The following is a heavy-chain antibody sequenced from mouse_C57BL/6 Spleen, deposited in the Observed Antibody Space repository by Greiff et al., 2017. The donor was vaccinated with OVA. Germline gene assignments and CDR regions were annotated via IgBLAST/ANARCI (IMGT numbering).Heavy chain of an antibody. CDR1: GFSLTSYG. J-gene: IGHJ4*01. D-gene: IGHD1-1*01. CDR3: AKGDGSSSSYAMDY. V-gene: IGHV2-5*01. Sequence: VMLVESGPGLVQPSQSLSITCTVSGFSLTSYGVHWVRQSPGKGLEWLGVIWRGGSTDYNAAFMSRLSITKDNSKSQVFFKMNSLQADDTAIYYCAKGDGSSSSYAMDYWGQGTSVTVSS. CDR2: IWRGGST.